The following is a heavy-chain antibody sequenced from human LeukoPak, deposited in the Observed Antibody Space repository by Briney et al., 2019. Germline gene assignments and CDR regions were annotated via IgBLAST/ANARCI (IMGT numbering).Heavy chain of an antibody. D-gene: IGHD3-3*01. Sequence: PSETLSLTCAVYGGSFSGYYWSWIRQPPGKGLEWIGEINHSGSTNYNPSLKSRVTISVDTSKNQFSLKLSSVTAADTAVYYCARGGTIFGVVNHWFDPWGQGTLVTVSS. V-gene: IGHV4-34*01. CDR1: GGSFSGYY. CDR2: INHSGST. J-gene: IGHJ5*02. CDR3: ARGGTIFGVVNHWFDP.